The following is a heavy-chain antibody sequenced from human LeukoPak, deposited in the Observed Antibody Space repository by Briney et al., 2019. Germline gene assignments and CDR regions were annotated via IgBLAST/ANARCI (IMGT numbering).Heavy chain of an antibody. V-gene: IGHV4-34*01. CDR2: INHSGST. Sequence: SETQSLTCAVYGGSFSGYYWSWIRQPPGKGLEWIGEINHSGSTNYNPSLKSRVTISVDTSKNQFSLKLSSVTAADTAVYYCARAVNHIVVLTAANWFDPWGQGTLVTVSS. J-gene: IGHJ5*02. D-gene: IGHD2-21*02. CDR1: GGSFSGYY. CDR3: ARAVNHIVVLTAANWFDP.